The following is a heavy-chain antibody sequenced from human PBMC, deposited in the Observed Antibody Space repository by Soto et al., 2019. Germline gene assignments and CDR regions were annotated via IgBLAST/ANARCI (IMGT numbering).Heavy chain of an antibody. CDR3: GGYYFDCSGYYYYYGMDV. Sequence: ASVKVSCKASGGTFSSYAISWVRRAPGQGLEWMGGIIPIFGTANYAQKFQGRVTITADESTSTAYMELSSLRSEDTAVYYCGGYYFDCSGYYYYYGMDVWGQGTTVTVSS. CDR1: GGTFSSYA. CDR2: IIPIFGTA. V-gene: IGHV1-69*13. D-gene: IGHD3-22*01. J-gene: IGHJ6*02.